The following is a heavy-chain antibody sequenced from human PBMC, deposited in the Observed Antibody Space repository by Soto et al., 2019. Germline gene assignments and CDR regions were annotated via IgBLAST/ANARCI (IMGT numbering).Heavy chain of an antibody. V-gene: IGHV4-30-2*01. Sequence: NPSETLSLTCAVSGGSISSGGYSWSWIRQPPGKGLEWIGYIYHSGSTYYNPSLKSRVTISVDRSKNQFSLKLSSVTAADTAVYYCARHAGGYYGMDVWGQGTTVTVS. CDR1: GGSISSGGYS. CDR3: ARHAGGYYGMDV. J-gene: IGHJ6*02. CDR2: IYHSGST.